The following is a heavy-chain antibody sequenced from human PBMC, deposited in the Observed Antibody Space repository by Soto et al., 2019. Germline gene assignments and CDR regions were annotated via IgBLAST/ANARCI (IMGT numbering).Heavy chain of an antibody. CDR2: INSRGGST. J-gene: IGHJ4*02. V-gene: IGHV3-23*01. Sequence: GGSLRLSCAASGFTFSSYAMSWVRQAPGKGLEWVSAINSRGGSTYYADSVKGRFTISRDSSKNTLYLQMNSLRAEDAAVYFCARMRGLGEISPFFDHWGQGTLVTVSS. CDR3: ARMRGLGEISPFFDH. D-gene: IGHD3-16*02. CDR1: GFTFSSYA.